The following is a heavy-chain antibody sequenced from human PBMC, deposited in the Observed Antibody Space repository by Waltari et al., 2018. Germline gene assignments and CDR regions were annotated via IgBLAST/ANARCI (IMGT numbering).Heavy chain of an antibody. V-gene: IGHV3-23*01. CDR2: ISGSGCST. D-gene: IGHD3-10*01. J-gene: IGHJ4*02. CDR3: AKDLLGYYYGSGSYSFDY. Sequence: EVQLLESGGGLVQPGGSLRLSCAASGFTFSSYAMSWVRQAPGKGLEWVAAISGSGCSTYYADSVKVRFTISRDNSKNTLYLQMNSLRAEDTAVYYCAKDLLGYYYGSGSYSFDYWGQGTLVTVSS. CDR1: GFTFSSYA.